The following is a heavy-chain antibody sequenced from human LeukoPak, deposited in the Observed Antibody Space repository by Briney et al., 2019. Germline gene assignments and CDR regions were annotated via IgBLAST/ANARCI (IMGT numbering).Heavy chain of an antibody. CDR1: GYTFTSYG. CDR2: ISAYNGNT. V-gene: IGHV1-18*01. D-gene: IGHD3-16*01. CDR3: ARGYYDYVWGSYSFDY. Sequence: GASVKVSCKASGYTFTSYGISWVRQAPGQGLEWMGWISAYNGNTNYAQKLQGRVTMTTDTSTSTAYMELGSLRSDDTAVYYCARGYYDYVWGSYSFDYWGQGTLVTVSS. J-gene: IGHJ4*02.